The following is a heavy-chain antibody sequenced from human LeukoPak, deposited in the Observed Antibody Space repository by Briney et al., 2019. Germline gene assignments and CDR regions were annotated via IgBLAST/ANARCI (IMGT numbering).Heavy chain of an antibody. CDR2: IKSKTDGGTT. CDR3: TTDSVGDSTFDY. CDR1: GFTFSNAW. Sequence: PGGSLRLSCAASGFTFSNAWMSWVRQAPGKGLEWVGRIKSKTDGGTTDYAAPVKGSFTISRDDSKNTLYLQMNSLKTEDTAVYYCTTDSVGDSTFDYWGQGTLVTVSS. V-gene: IGHV3-15*01. J-gene: IGHJ4*02. D-gene: IGHD3-10*01.